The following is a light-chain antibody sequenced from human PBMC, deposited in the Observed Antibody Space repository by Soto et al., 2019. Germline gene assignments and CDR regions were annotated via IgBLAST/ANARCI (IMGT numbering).Light chain of an antibody. Sequence: EVVLTQSPATLSLSPGERATLSCRASQSVNVNLAWHQQKPGQPPRLLIYGASTRAAGVPARFTGSGSGTAFTIPISSRQHADVVVYYCQQYNHWPPYTFGQGTKLEIK. J-gene: IGKJ2*01. V-gene: IGKV3-15*01. CDR2: GAS. CDR1: QSVNVN. CDR3: QQYNHWPPYT.